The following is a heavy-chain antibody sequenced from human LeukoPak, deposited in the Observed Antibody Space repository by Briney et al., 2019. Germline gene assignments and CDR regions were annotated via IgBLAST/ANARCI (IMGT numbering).Heavy chain of an antibody. CDR3: ARGKVLPGSSWYIGY. V-gene: IGHV1-2*02. CDR1: GYTFTSYD. CDR2: INPNSGGT. D-gene: IGHD6-13*01. Sequence: ASVKVSCKASGYTFTSYDINWVRQATGQGLEWMGWINPNSGGTNYAQKFQGRVTMTRDTSISTAYMELSRLRSDDTAVYYCARGKVLPGSSWYIGYWGQGTLVTVSS. J-gene: IGHJ4*02.